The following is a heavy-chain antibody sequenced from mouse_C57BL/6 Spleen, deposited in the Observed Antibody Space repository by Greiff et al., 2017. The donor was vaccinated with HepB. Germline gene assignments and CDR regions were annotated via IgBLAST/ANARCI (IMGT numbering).Heavy chain of an antibody. Sequence: EVQLQQSVAELVRPGASVKLSCTASGFNIKNTYMHWVKQRPEQGLEWIGRIDPANGNTKYAPKFQGKATKTADTSSNKAYLQLSRLTSEKTAIYYCASTTVVADYCDYWGQGTTLTVSS. J-gene: IGHJ2*01. CDR3: ASTTVVADYCDY. CDR2: IDPANGNT. V-gene: IGHV14-3*01. CDR1: GFNIKNTY. D-gene: IGHD1-1*01.